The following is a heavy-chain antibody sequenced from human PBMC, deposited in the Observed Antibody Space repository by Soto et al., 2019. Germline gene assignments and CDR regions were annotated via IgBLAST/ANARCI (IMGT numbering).Heavy chain of an antibody. D-gene: IGHD3-10*01. CDR3: TRELLWFGGRHPRD. CDR2: IRSKANSYAT. V-gene: IGHV3-73*02. J-gene: IGHJ4*02. CDR1: GFTFSGSA. Sequence: EVQLVESGGGLVQPGGSLKLSCAASGFTFSGSAMHWVRQASGKGLEWVGRIRSKANSYATAYAASVKGRFTISRDDSKNMAYLQINSLKTEDTAVYYCTRELLWFGGRHPRDWGQGTLVTVSS.